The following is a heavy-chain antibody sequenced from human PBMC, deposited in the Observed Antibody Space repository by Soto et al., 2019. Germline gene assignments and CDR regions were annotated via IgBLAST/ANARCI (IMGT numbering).Heavy chain of an antibody. CDR3: ARDGEWGLLCY. CDR2: ISSSSSTI. V-gene: IGHV3-48*01. D-gene: IGHD1-26*01. CDR1: GFTFSSYS. J-gene: IGHJ4*02. Sequence: EVQLVESGGGLVQPGGSLRLSCAASGFTFSSYSMNWVRQAPGKGLEWVSYISSSSSTIYYADSVKGRFTISRDNAKNSLYLQMNSLRAEDTAVYYCARDGEWGLLCYWGQGTLVTVSS.